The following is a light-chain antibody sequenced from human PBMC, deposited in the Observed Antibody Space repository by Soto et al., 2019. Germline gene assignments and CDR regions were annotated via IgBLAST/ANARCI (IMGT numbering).Light chain of an antibody. CDR1: HRCGSN. V-gene: IGKV3-11*01. Sequence: VLTQSPGTLSLSPGEIATRSCRAAHRCGSNLACYQLKPGQAPRLLMYEESNRATGIPGRFSGSGSGTAFTITISSLETEDFAVYHCVQRTTWPWTCGQGSKVEIK. CDR3: VQRTTWPWT. CDR2: EES. J-gene: IGKJ1*01.